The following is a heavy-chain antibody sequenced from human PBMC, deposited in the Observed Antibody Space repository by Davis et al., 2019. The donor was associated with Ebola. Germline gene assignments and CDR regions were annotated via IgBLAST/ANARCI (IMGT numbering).Heavy chain of an antibody. D-gene: IGHD4-23*01. Sequence: GESLKISRQGYGYKFPTYWIGWVRQMPGRGLEYMGIIYPGDSETRYSPSFEGQVTISADKSTSTAYLQWSSLKASDSAIYYCVRRVETPGWFDPWGQGTLVTVSS. J-gene: IGHJ5*02. CDR2: IYPGDSET. CDR3: VRRVETPGWFDP. V-gene: IGHV5-51*01. CDR1: GYKFPTYW.